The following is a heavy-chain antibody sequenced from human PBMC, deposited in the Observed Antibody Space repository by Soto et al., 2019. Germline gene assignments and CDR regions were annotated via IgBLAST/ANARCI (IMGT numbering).Heavy chain of an antibody. J-gene: IGHJ5*02. CDR1: GFTFSSYS. Sequence: GGSLRLSCVASGFTFSSYSMNWLRQTPGKGLEWVSSISTGSSFIYYADSVRGRFTISRDNAKNSLFLQMNSLRVEDTGVYYCARETYGGNPLGPWGQGTLVTVSS. CDR3: ARETYGGNPLGP. CDR2: ISTGSSFI. V-gene: IGHV3-21*01. D-gene: IGHD2-15*01.